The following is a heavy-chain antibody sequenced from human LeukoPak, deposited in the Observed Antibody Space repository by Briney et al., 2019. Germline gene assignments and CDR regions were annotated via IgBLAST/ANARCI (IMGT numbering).Heavy chain of an antibody. D-gene: IGHD3-22*01. J-gene: IGHJ5*02. CDR3: ARDRMYYYDSSGPGNWFDP. CDR1: GYTFTSYY. Sequence: PLASVTVSCKASGYTFTSYYMHWVRQAPGQGLEWMGIINPSGGSTSYAQKFQGRVTMIRDMSTSTVYTELSSLRSEDTAVYYCARDRMYYYDSSGPGNWFDPWGQGTLVTVSS. V-gene: IGHV1-46*01. CDR2: INPSGGST.